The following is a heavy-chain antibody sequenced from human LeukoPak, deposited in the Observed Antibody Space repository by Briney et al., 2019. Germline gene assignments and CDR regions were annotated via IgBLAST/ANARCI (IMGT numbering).Heavy chain of an antibody. CDR2: IYYRGTT. D-gene: IGHD6-6*01. V-gene: IGHV4-39*07. J-gene: IGHJ6*03. CDR1: GDSITSSSYY. Sequence: SETLSLTCTVSGDSITSSSYYWGGLRQPPGRGLEGLGTIYYRGTTYYNPSLKSRVTISVDTSKNQFSLRLNSVTAADTAVYYCARDFSSSSSVYYYYYMDVWGKGTTVTVSS. CDR3: ARDFSSSSSVYYYYYMDV.